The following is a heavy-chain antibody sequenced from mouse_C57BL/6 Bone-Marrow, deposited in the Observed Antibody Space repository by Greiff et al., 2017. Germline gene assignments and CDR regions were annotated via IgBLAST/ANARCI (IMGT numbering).Heavy chain of an antibody. Sequence: QVQLQQPGAELVKPGASVKMSCKASGYTFTTYSMQWMKQNHGQSLEWIGNFHPYNDDTKYNEKFKGKATLTVEKSSSTVYLELSRLTSDDSAGYCCARRGDGYYGFFAYWGQGTLVTVSA. CDR2: FHPYNDDT. D-gene: IGHD2-3*01. J-gene: IGHJ3*01. CDR3: ARRGDGYYGFFAY. V-gene: IGHV1-47*01. CDR1: GYTFTTYS.